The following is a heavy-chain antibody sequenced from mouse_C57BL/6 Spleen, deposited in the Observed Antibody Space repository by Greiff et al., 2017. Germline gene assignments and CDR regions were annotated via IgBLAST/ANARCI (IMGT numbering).Heavy chain of an antibody. CDR2: ISSGGSYT. CDR1: GFTFSSYG. J-gene: IGHJ2*01. V-gene: IGHV5-6*01. CDR3: ARQGYYGSPYFDY. Sequence: EVMLVESGGDLVKPGGSLKLSCAASGFTFSSYGMSWVRQTPDKRLEWVATISSGGSYTYYPDSVKGRFTISRDNAKNTLYLQMSSLKSEDTAMYYCARQGYYGSPYFDYWGQGTTLTVSS. D-gene: IGHD1-1*01.